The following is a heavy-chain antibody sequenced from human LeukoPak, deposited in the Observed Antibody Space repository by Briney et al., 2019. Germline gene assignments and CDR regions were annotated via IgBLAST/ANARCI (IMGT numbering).Heavy chain of an antibody. D-gene: IGHD6-19*01. CDR1: GYTFTGYY. CDR3: AREGVAGENWFDP. V-gene: IGHV1-2*02. Sequence: ASVKVSCKASGYTFTGYYMHWVRQAPGQGLEWMGWISPNSGGTNYAQKFQGRVTMTRDTSISTAYMELSRLRSDDTAVYYCAREGVAGENWFDPWGQGTLVTVSS. J-gene: IGHJ5*02. CDR2: ISPNSGGT.